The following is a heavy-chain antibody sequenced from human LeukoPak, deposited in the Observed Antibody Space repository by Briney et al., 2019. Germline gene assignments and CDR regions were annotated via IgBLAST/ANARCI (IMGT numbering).Heavy chain of an antibody. CDR1: GFTFSNYG. J-gene: IGHJ6*02. V-gene: IGHV3-30*02. Sequence: GGSLRLSCAASGFTFSNYGMHWVRQAPGKGLEWVAVIWYDGSNKYYADSVKGRFTISRDNSKNTLYLQMNSLRAEDTAVYYCAKVYSKAAAGIYYYGMDVWGQGTTVTVSS. CDR2: IWYDGSNK. D-gene: IGHD6-13*01. CDR3: AKVYSKAAAGIYYYGMDV.